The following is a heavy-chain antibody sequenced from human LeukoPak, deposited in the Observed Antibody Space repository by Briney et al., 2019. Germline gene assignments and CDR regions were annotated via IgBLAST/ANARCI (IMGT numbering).Heavy chain of an antibody. D-gene: IGHD1-1*01. CDR2: IYHSGST. Sequence: SETLSLTCAVSGGSISSGGYSWRWIRQPPGKGLAWIGCIYHSGSTYYNPSLKSRVTISVDRSKNQFSLKLSSVTAADTAVYYCARNDVGNFDYWGQGTLVTVSS. CDR1: GGSISSGGYS. V-gene: IGHV4-30-2*01. CDR3: ARNDVGNFDY. J-gene: IGHJ4*02.